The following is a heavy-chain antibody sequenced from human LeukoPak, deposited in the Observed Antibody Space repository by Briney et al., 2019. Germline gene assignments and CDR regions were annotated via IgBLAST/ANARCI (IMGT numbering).Heavy chain of an antibody. CDR2: IYYSGST. J-gene: IGHJ6*02. V-gene: IGHV4-31*03. CDR1: GGSISSGGYY. CDR3: ARDRDYYGMDV. Sequence: KTSETLSLTCTVSGGSISSGGYYWSWIRQHPRKGLEWIGYIYYSGSTYYNPSLKSRVTISVDTSKNQFSLKLSSVTAADTAVYYCARDRDYYGMDVWGQGTTVTVSS.